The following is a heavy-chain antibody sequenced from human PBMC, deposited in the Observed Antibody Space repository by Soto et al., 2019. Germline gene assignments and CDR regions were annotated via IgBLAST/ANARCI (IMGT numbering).Heavy chain of an antibody. J-gene: IGHJ3*02. D-gene: IGHD2-15*01. CDR2: ISYDGSNK. CDR1: GFTFGSYG. CDR3: AKDEAGGGSSWDAFDI. Sequence: GGSLGLSCAASGFTFGSYGMHWVRQAPGKGLEWVAVISYDGSNKYYADSVKGRFTISRDNSKNTLYLQMNSLRAEDTAVYYCAKDEAGGGSSWDAFDIWGQGTMVTVSS. V-gene: IGHV3-30*18.